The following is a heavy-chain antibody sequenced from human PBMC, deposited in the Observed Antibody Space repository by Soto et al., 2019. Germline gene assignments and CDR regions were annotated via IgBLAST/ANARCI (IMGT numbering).Heavy chain of an antibody. V-gene: IGHV1-69*12. CDR3: AREKGVTMVRGVIIGDGMDV. Sequence: QVQLVQSGAEVKKPGSSVKVSCKASGGTFSSYAISWVRQAPGQGLEWMGGIIPIFGTANYAQKFQGRVKITADESTSTAYMELSSLRSEDTAVYYCAREKGVTMVRGVIIGDGMDVWGQGTTVTVSS. CDR2: IIPIFGTA. J-gene: IGHJ6*02. D-gene: IGHD3-10*01. CDR1: GGTFSSYA.